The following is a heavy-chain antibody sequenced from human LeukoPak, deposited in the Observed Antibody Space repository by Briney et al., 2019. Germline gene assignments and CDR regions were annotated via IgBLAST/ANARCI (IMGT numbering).Heavy chain of an antibody. CDR2: IYYSGSA. CDR1: GGSMSSYH. V-gene: IGHV4-59*08. J-gene: IGHJ4*02. D-gene: IGHD6-19*01. CDR3: ARRGTGWYNFDS. Sequence: SETPSLTCSVSGGSMSSYHWSWIRQPPGKGLEWIGYIYYSGSANYNPSLKSRVPISVDTSKNQFSLKVGSVTAADTAVYYCARRGTGWYNFDSWGQGTLVTVSS.